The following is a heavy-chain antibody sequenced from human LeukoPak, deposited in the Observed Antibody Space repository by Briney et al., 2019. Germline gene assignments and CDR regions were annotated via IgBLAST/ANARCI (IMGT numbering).Heavy chain of an antibody. V-gene: IGHV3-23*01. CDR1: GFTFRSYG. J-gene: IGHJ3*02. D-gene: IGHD1-26*01. Sequence: GGSLRLSCAASGFTFRSYGMSWVRQAPVKGLEWVSAISGSGGSTYYTDSVKGRFTISRDNSKNTLYLQMNSLRAEDTAVYYCAREEPNLDSGSYYGFDAFDIWGQGTMVTVSS. CDR3: AREEPNLDSGSYYGFDAFDI. CDR2: ISGSGGST.